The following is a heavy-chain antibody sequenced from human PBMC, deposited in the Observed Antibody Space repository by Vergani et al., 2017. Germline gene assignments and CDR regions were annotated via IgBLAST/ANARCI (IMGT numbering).Heavy chain of an antibody. D-gene: IGHD4-17*01. CDR2: IYSGGST. Sequence: EVQLVESGGGLIQPGGSLRLSCAASGFIVSNNYMSWVRQAPGKGLEWFSVIYSGGSTYYADSVKGRFTISRDHSKNTLYLQMNSLIAEDTAVYYCARTRGDGDYRRVDAFDIWGQGTMVTVSS. V-gene: IGHV3-53*01. CDR3: ARTRGDGDYRRVDAFDI. J-gene: IGHJ3*02. CDR1: GFIVSNNY.